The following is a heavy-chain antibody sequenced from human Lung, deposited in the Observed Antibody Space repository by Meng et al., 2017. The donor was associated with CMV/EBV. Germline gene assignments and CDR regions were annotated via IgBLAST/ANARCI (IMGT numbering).Heavy chain of an antibody. Sequence: ASVXVSCKASGYTFSTYDINWVRQATGQGLEWMGWMNPNSGNTGYAQKFQGRVTMTRNTSISTAYMELSDLRSEDTAVYYCARDLRGGYQGMGEFRNNWFDPXGQGXLVTVSS. CDR2: MNPNSGNT. J-gene: IGHJ5*02. D-gene: IGHD3-16*01. CDR3: ARDLRGGYQGMGEFRNNWFDP. CDR1: GYTFSTYD. V-gene: IGHV1-8*01.